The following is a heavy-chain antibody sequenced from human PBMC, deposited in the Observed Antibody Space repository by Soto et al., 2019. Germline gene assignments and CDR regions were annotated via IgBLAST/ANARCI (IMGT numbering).Heavy chain of an antibody. J-gene: IGHJ4*02. D-gene: IGHD3-22*01. CDR3: ARGWGYDSNDYYYAY. CDR2: IITIFGTA. CDR1: GGTFSRHA. V-gene: IGHV1-69*01. Sequence: QVQLVQSGAEVRKPGSSVKVSCKASGGTFSRHAISWVRQAPGQGLEWMGGIITIFGTANHAQKFQGRGTIIADESTSTVYMELSSLRSEDTAMYYCARGWGYDSNDYYYAYWGQGTLVIVSS.